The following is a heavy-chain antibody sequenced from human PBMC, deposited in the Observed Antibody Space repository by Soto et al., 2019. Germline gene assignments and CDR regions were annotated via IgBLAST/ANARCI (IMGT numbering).Heavy chain of an antibody. J-gene: IGHJ3*02. CDR2: ISYDGSKN. CDR1: GFTFSSYG. CDR3: AKCPICTSCQGKAFDI. V-gene: IGHV3-30*18. D-gene: IGHD2-2*01. Sequence: QVQLVESGGGVVQPGRSLRLSCAASGFTFSSYGMHWVREAPGKGLEWVAFISYDGSKNYYADSVRGRFTISRDNSKNTLYLRMNSLRAEKTAVYYCAKCPICTSCQGKAFDIWGQGTMVTVSS.